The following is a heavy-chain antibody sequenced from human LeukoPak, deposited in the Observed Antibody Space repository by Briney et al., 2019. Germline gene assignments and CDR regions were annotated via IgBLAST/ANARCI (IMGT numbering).Heavy chain of an antibody. V-gene: IGHV3-21*01. J-gene: IGHJ4*02. Sequence: GGSLRLSCAASGFTFSSYSMNWVRQAPGKGLEWVSSISSSSGIIYYADSVKGRFTISRDNAKNSLYLQVNSLRAEDTAVYYCAKDLFDDYSLDYWGQGTLVTVSS. D-gene: IGHD3-16*01. CDR2: ISSSSGII. CDR1: GFTFSSYS. CDR3: AKDLFDDYSLDY.